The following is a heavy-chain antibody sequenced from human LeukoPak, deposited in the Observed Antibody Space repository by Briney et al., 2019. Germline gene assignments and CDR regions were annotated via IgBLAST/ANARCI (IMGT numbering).Heavy chain of an antibody. CDR1: GFTFNSYW. Sequence: GGSLRLSCAASGFTFNSYWMHWVRQAPGKGLVWVSRINSDGSSTSYADSVKGRFTISGDNAKNTLYLQMNSLRAEDTAVYYCARGSCSSWWGFDYWGQGTLVTVSS. D-gene: IGHD6-13*01. V-gene: IGHV3-74*01. CDR3: ARGSCSSWWGFDY. CDR2: INSDGSST. J-gene: IGHJ4*02.